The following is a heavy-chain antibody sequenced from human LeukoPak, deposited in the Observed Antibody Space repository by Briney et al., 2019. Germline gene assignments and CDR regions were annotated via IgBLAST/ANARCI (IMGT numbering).Heavy chain of an antibody. CDR2: INWNGGST. J-gene: IGHJ4*02. CDR1: GFTFDDYG. V-gene: IGHV3-20*04. Sequence: PGVSLRLSCAASGFTFDDYGMSWVRQAPGKGLEWVSGINWNGGSTGYADSVKGRFTISRDNAKNSLYLQMNSLRAEDTALYYCAGDRHHPLPMDDYWGQGTLVTVSS. CDR3: AGDRHHPLPMDDY. D-gene: IGHD3-10*01.